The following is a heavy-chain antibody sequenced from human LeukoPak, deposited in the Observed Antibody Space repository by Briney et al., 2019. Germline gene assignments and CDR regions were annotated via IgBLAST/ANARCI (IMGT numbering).Heavy chain of an antibody. V-gene: IGHV3-33*08. CDR1: GFTFSDYY. J-gene: IGHJ4*02. CDR2: IWYDGSNK. Sequence: PGGSLRLSCAASGFTFSDYYMSWIRQAPGKGLEWVAVIWYDGSNKYYADSVKGRFTISRDNSKNTLYLQMNSLRAEDTAVYYCARGYGAYYFDYWGQGTLVTVSS. CDR3: ARGYGAYYFDY. D-gene: IGHD1-1*01.